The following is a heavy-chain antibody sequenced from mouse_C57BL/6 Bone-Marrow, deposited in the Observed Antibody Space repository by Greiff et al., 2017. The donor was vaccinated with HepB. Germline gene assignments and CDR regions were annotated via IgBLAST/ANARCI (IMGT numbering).Heavy chain of an antibody. J-gene: IGHJ4*01. Sequence: VQLKESVAELVRPGASVKLSCTASGFNIKNTYMHWVKQRPEQGLEWIGRIDPANGNTKYAPKFQGKATITADTSSNTAYLQLSSLTSEDTAIYYCAPYYYGSSSYAMDYWGQGTSVTVSS. D-gene: IGHD1-1*01. CDR1: GFNIKNTY. CDR2: IDPANGNT. CDR3: APYYYGSSSYAMDY. V-gene: IGHV14-3*01.